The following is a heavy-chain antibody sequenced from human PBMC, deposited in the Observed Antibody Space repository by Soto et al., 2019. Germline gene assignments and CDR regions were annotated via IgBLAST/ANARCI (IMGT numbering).Heavy chain of an antibody. CDR2: MNPNSGNT. V-gene: IGHV1-8*01. Sequence: QVQLVQSGAEVKKPGASVKVSCKASGYTFTSYDINWVRQATGQGLEWIGWMNPNSGNTGYAQKFQGRVTMTRNTSIRTAYMELSSLRSEDTAVYYCARGPTYPLGYYGMDVWGQGTTVTVSS. CDR1: GYTFTSYD. CDR3: ARGPTYPLGYYGMDV. J-gene: IGHJ6*02. D-gene: IGHD3-16*01.